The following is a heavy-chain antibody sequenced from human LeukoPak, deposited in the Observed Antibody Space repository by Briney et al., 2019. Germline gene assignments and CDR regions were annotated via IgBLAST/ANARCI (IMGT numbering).Heavy chain of an antibody. CDR1: GYSFTDYY. V-gene: IGHV1-18*01. CDR3: ARHPVIVVVPAARGEFDY. J-gene: IGHJ4*02. Sequence: ASVKVSCKTSGYSFTDYYMHWVRQAPGQGLEWMGWISAYNGNTNYAQKLQGRVTMTTDTSTSTAYMELRSLRSDDTAVYYCARHPVIVVVPAARGEFDYWGQGTLVTVSS. CDR2: ISAYNGNT. D-gene: IGHD2-2*01.